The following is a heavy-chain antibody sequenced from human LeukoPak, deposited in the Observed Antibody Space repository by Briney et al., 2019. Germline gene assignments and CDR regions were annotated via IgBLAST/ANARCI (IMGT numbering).Heavy chain of an antibody. CDR3: ARAQDDTRDDLVDRSWDH. D-gene: IGHD3-3*01. CDR2: ISSSGDNR. CDR1: GFTFSRCP. J-gene: IGHJ4*02. V-gene: IGHV3-23*01. Sequence: GGSLRLSCAASGFTFSRCPMSWARQAPGKGLEWVSAISSSGDNRHYADSVKGRFTISRDNSKNTLYLQMTSLRADDTAVYYCARAQDDTRDDLVDRSWDHWGQGTLVTVSS.